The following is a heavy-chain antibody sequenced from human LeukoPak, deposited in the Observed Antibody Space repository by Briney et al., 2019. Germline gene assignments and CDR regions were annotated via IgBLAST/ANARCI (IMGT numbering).Heavy chain of an antibody. CDR2: MNPNSGNT. CDR1: GYTFTSYD. Sequence: ASVKVSCKASGYTFTSYDINWVRQATGQGLEWIGWMNPNSGNTGYAQKFQGRVTMTRNTSITTAYLELSSLSSEAAAVYYWARGLEWLALPFYYYYYMDVWGKGTTVTVSS. J-gene: IGHJ6*03. CDR3: ARGLEWLALPFYYYYYMDV. D-gene: IGHD3-3*01. V-gene: IGHV1-8*01.